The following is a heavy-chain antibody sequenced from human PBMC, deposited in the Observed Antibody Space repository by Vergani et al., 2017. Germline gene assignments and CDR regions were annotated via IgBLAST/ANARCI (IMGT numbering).Heavy chain of an antibody. CDR1: GGTFSSYA. CDR2: IIPIFGTA. Sequence: VQLVQSGAEVKKPGSSVKFSCKASGGTFSSYAISWVRQAPGQGLEWLGGIIPIFGTANYAQKFQGRVTITADKSTSTAYMELSSLRSEDTAVYYGARDGHLPGIAAAGKGYFDYWGQGTLVTVSS. V-gene: IGHV1-69*14. D-gene: IGHD6-13*01. J-gene: IGHJ4*02. CDR3: ARDGHLPGIAAAGKGYFDY.